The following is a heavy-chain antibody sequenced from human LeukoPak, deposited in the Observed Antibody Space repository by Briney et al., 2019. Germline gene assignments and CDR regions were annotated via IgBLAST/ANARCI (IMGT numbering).Heavy chain of an antibody. CDR3: ARHAAPDYDYVWGSYRSSDFDY. Sequence: SETLSLTCTVSGGSISSSSYYWGWLRQPPGKGLEWIGSIYYSGSTYYNPSLKSRVTISVDTSKNQFSLKLSPVTAADTAVYYCARHAAPDYDYVWGSYRSSDFDYWGQGTLVTVSA. D-gene: IGHD3-16*02. CDR2: IYYSGST. CDR1: GGSISSSSYY. V-gene: IGHV4-39*01. J-gene: IGHJ4*02.